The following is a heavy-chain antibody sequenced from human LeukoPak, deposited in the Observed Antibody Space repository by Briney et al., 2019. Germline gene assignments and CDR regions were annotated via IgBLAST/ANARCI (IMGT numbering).Heavy chain of an antibody. V-gene: IGHV4-34*01. J-gene: IGHJ4*02. CDR3: ARSPPPFYYGSGSSVNYFDY. CDR1: GGSFSGYY. Sequence: SETLSLTCAVYGGSFSGYYCSWIRQPPGKGLEWIGEINHSGSTNYNPSLKSRVTVSIDTSKSQFSLKLSSVTAADTAVYYCARSPPPFYYGSGSSVNYFDYWGQGALVTVSS. D-gene: IGHD3-10*01. CDR2: INHSGST.